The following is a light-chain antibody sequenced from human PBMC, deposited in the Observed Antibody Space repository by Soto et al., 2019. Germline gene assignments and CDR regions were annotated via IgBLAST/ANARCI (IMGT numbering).Light chain of an antibody. J-gene: IGKJ1*01. CDR2: DAS. V-gene: IGKV3-11*01. CDR1: QSISSY. Sequence: EIVLTQSPATLSLSPGERATLSCRASQSISSYLAWYQQKPGQAPRLLIYDASNRATGIPARFSGSGSGTDFKLTISSLEPEDFAVYYCQQRPSWTFGQGTKVEI. CDR3: QQRPSWT.